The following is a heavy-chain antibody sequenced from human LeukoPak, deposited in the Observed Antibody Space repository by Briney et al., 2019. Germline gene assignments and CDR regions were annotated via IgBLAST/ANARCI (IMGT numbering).Heavy chain of an antibody. CDR3: ARDGHYYGSGSYYYMDV. CDR2: IIPIFGTA. D-gene: IGHD3-10*01. J-gene: IGHJ6*03. Sequence: SVKVSCKASGGTFSSYAISWVRQAPGQGLEWMGGIIPIFGTANYAQKFQGRVTITADESTSTAYMELSSLRSEDTAVYYCARDGHYYGSGSYYYMDVWGKGTTVTISS. V-gene: IGHV1-69*13. CDR1: GGTFSSYA.